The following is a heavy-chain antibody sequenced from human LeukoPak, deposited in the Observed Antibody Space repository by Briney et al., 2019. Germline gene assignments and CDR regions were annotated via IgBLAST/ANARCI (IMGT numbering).Heavy chain of an antibody. Sequence: GVSLRLSCAASGFTFSSYAISWVRHAPGKWLEWVSSISGSGGSTYYADSVKGRFTISRDNSNNKLYLQMNSLRAEDTAVYYCAKDGSLSGSYDYWGQGTLVTVSS. CDR2: ISGSGGST. V-gene: IGHV3-23*01. CDR3: AKDGSLSGSYDY. CDR1: GFTFSSYA. D-gene: IGHD1-26*01. J-gene: IGHJ4*02.